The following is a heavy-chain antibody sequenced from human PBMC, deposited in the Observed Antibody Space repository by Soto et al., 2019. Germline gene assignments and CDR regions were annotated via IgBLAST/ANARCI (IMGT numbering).Heavy chain of an antibody. CDR1: GISVGTNY. Sequence: GGSLRLSCAASGISVGTNYLTWVRQAPGKGLEWVSFIYSDGTTYYADSVKGRFTISRDTSNNTLYLQMNSLRAEDTAVYYCARDSSGDYFDYWGQGTLVTVSS. CDR2: IYSDGTT. D-gene: IGHD3-22*01. J-gene: IGHJ4*02. V-gene: IGHV3-53*05. CDR3: ARDSSGDYFDY.